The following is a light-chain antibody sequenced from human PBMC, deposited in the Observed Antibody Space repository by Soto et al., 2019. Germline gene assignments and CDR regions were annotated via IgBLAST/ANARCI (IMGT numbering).Light chain of an antibody. J-gene: IGKJ1*01. Sequence: LVMTQAPDSLAVSRAETATITCKSSHSLLKSSTRDDYLAWYQQKPGQAPKLLFYWASTRESGVPDRFSGSGSGTDFTLTISSLQAEDVAVYYCQQYYTPSWTFGQGTKVDI. CDR3: QQYYTPSWT. CDR2: WAS. V-gene: IGKV4-1*01. CDR1: HSLLKSSTRDDY.